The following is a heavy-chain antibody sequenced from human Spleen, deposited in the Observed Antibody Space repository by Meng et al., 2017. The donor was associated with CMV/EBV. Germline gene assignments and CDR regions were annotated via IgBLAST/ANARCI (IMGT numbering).Heavy chain of an antibody. CDR1: GGSISSYY. V-gene: IGHV4-59*01. J-gene: IGHJ6*02. CDR2: IYYSGST. CDR3: ARDGVATTDYYDSSGLYYYYGMDV. D-gene: IGHD3-22*01. Sequence: SETLSLTCTVSGGSISSYYWSWIRKPPGKGLEWIGYIYYSGSTNYNPSLKSRVTISVDTSKNQFSLKLSSVTAADTAVYYCARDGVATTDYYDSSGLYYYYGMDVWGQGTTVTVSS.